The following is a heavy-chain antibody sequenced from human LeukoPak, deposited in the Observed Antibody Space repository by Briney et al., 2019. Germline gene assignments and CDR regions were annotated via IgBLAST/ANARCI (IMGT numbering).Heavy chain of an antibody. Sequence: WGSLRLTCTASGFTFSSYERNWVRQAPGKGLEWVSCISTSGRTIYYADSVKGRLTISRDNAKNSLYLQMNSLRAEDAAVYYCARRYFLCLRYWAQGTLVTVSS. V-gene: IGHV3-48*03. CDR1: GFTFSSYE. CDR3: ARRYFLCLRY. J-gene: IGHJ4*02. CDR2: ISTSGRTI. D-gene: IGHD2-21*01.